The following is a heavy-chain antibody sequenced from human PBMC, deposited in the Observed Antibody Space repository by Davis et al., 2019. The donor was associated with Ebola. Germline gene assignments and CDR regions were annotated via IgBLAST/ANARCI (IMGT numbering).Heavy chain of an antibody. CDR3: ARAEPQVVPAAMSHYYYYYGMDV. CDR1: GGTFSSYA. J-gene: IGHJ6*04. Sequence: AASVKVSCKASGGTFSSYAISWVRQAPGQGLEWMGGIIPIFGTANYAQKFQGRVTITADESTSTAYMELSSLRSEDTAVYYCARAEPQVVPAAMSHYYYYYGMDVWVKGTTVTVSS. D-gene: IGHD2-2*01. CDR2: IIPIFGTA. V-gene: IGHV1-69*13.